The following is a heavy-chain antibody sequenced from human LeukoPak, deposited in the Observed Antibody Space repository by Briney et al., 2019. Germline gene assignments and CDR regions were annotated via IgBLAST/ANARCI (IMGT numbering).Heavy chain of an antibody. V-gene: IGHV4-4*02. CDR3: ARGVLWFGELLPWFDP. J-gene: IGHJ5*02. Sequence: SETLSLTRAVSGGSISSSNWWSWVRQPPGKGLEWIGEIYHSGSTNYNPSLKSRVTISVDKSKNQFSLKLSSVTAADTAVYYCARGVLWFGELLPWFDPWGQGTLVTVSS. CDR2: IYHSGST. CDR1: GGSISSSNW. D-gene: IGHD3-10*01.